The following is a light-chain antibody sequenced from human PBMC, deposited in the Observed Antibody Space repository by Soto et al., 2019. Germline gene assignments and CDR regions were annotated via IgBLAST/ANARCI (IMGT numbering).Light chain of an antibody. Sequence: DIQLTQSPSFLSVSLGDRVTITCRASQAIDTYLAWYQQKPGKAPKLLIYAASLLQSGVPSRFSGSGSGTEFTLTINSLQPEDFASYYCQQLNSFPFIFGQGTRLEIK. V-gene: IGKV1-9*01. CDR3: QQLNSFPFI. CDR1: QAIDTY. J-gene: IGKJ5*01. CDR2: AAS.